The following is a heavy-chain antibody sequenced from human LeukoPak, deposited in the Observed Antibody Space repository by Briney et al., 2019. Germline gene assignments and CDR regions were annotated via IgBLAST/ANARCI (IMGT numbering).Heavy chain of an antibody. Sequence: GGSLRLSCAASGFTFSTYAMSWVRQAPGKGLEWVSGMSGSGGSTYYTDSVKGRFTISRDNSKNTLYLQMNTLRAEDTAVYYCAKVLSGSQDYWGQGTLVTVSS. CDR3: AKVLSGSQDY. CDR2: MSGSGGST. V-gene: IGHV3-23*01. J-gene: IGHJ4*02. CDR1: GFTFSTYA. D-gene: IGHD1-26*01.